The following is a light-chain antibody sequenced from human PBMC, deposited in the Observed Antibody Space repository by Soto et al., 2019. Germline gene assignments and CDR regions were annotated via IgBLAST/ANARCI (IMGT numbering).Light chain of an antibody. Sequence: DLQMTQSPSSLSASVGDRVTITCQASQDIKNYLNWYQQKPGKAPNLLIYDASNLKTGVPSRFSGSGSGTHFTFTISSLQPEDIATYYCRHYDHLPPLSFGGGTKVEIK. J-gene: IGKJ4*01. CDR1: QDIKNY. V-gene: IGKV1-33*01. CDR3: RHYDHLPPLS. CDR2: DAS.